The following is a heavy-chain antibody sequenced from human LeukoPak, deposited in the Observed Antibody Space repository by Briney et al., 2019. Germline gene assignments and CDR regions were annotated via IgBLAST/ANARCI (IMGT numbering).Heavy chain of an antibody. Sequence: GGSLRLSCAASGFTFSDHYMDWIRQVPGKGLEWVGRAKNKVDSYTIQYAASVRGRFSISRDDSKNSLYLQMNSLKTEDTAAYYCTRGHYYGSGTYFDEDTFDIWGRGTMVTVSS. D-gene: IGHD3-10*01. CDR3: TRGHYYGSGTYFDEDTFDI. CDR2: AKNKVDSYTI. V-gene: IGHV3-72*01. J-gene: IGHJ3*02. CDR1: GFTFSDHY.